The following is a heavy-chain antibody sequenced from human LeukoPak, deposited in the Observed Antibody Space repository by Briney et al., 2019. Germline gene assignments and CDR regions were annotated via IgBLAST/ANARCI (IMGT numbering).Heavy chain of an antibody. Sequence: GGSLRLSCEAPGFTFDDYAMHWVRQAPGKGLEWVSLISGDGGSTHHADSVKGRFTISRDNSKNSLYLQMNSLRTEDTALYYCAKDMAYSSGWYGIDYWGQGTLVTVSS. CDR2: ISGDGGST. D-gene: IGHD6-19*01. J-gene: IGHJ4*02. CDR3: AKDMAYSSGWYGIDY. CDR1: GFTFDDYA. V-gene: IGHV3-43*02.